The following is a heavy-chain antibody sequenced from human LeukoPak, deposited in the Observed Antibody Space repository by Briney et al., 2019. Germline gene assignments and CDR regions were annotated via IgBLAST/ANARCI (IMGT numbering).Heavy chain of an antibody. V-gene: IGHV3-7*01. CDR3: ARGRYCGTTSCYLDY. J-gene: IGHJ4*02. Sequence: GGSLRLSCAASGFTFSTYLMNWVRQAPGKGLEWVANIKQDGGEKFYVDSVKGRFTISRDNAKNSLYLQINSLRAEDAAVYYCARGRYCGTTSCYLDYWGQGTLVTVSS. CDR2: IKQDGGEK. CDR1: GFTFSTYL. D-gene: IGHD2-2*01.